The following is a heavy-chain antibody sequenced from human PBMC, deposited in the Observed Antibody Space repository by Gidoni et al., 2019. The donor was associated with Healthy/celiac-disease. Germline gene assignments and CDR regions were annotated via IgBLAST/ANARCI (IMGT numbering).Heavy chain of an antibody. CDR1: GYSFTSYG. D-gene: IGHD3-22*01. Sequence: QVQLVQSGAEVKQPGASVKVSCKASGYSFTSYGIRWVRQAPGKGLELMGWISGYNGNTNYAQKFQGRVTMTTDTSTSTAYMELRSLRSDDTAVYYCARDHLASDSTGYYLGLFDYWGQGTLVTVSS. J-gene: IGHJ4*02. V-gene: IGHV1-18*04. CDR3: ARDHLASDSTGYYLGLFDY. CDR2: ISGYNGNT.